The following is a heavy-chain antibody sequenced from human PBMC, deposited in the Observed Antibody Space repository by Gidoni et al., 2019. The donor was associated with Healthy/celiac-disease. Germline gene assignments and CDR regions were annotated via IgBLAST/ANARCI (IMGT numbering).Heavy chain of an antibody. J-gene: IGHJ4*02. CDR1: GFTFSSYA. CDR3: VNTRPSHSYTFDY. CDR2: ISSNGGST. D-gene: IGHD5-18*01. Sequence: EVQLVESGGGLVQPGGSLRLSCSASGFTFSSYAMHWVRQAPGKGLEYVSAISSNGGSTYYADSVKGRFTISRDNSKNTLYLQMSSLRAEDTAVYYCVNTRPSHSYTFDYWGQGTLVTVSS. V-gene: IGHV3-64D*06.